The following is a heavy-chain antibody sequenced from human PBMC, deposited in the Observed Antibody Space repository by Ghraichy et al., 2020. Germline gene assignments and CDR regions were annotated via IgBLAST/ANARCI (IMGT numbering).Heavy chain of an antibody. Sequence: SETLSLTCAVYGGSFSGYYWSWIRQPPGKGLEWIGEINHSGSTNYNPSLKSRVTISVDTSKNQFSLKLSSVTAADTAVYYCARSQQLVVIYWFDPWGQGTLVTVSS. V-gene: IGHV4-34*01. D-gene: IGHD6-13*01. J-gene: IGHJ5*02. CDR3: ARSQQLVVIYWFDP. CDR2: INHSGST. CDR1: GGSFSGYY.